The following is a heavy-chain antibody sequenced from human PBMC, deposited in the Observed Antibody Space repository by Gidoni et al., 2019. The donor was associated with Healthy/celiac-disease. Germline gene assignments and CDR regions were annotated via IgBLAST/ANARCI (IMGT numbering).Heavy chain of an antibody. Sequence: EVQLVESGGVVVQPGGSLRLSCAASGFTFDDYTMHWFRQAPGKGLEWVSLISWDGGSTYYADSVKGRFTISRDNSKNSLYLQMNSLRTEDTALYYCAKDGSSSWYSRAFGYYYYGMDVWGQGTTVTVSS. CDR1: GFTFDDYT. CDR3: AKDGSSSWYSRAFGYYYYGMDV. CDR2: ISWDGGST. J-gene: IGHJ6*02. V-gene: IGHV3-43*01. D-gene: IGHD6-13*01.